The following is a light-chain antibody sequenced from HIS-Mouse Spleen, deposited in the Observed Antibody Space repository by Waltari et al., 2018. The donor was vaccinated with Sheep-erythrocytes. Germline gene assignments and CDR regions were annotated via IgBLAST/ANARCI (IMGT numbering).Light chain of an antibody. V-gene: IGKV3-15*01. CDR1: QSVSSN. Sequence: EIVMTQSPATLSVSPGERATLSCRASQSVSSNLAWYQQKPGQAPWLLIYGASTRATGIPARFIGSGSGTEFTLTISSMQSEDFAVYYCQQYNNWPPWTFGQGTKVEIK. CDR2: GAS. J-gene: IGKJ1*01. CDR3: QQYNNWPPWT.